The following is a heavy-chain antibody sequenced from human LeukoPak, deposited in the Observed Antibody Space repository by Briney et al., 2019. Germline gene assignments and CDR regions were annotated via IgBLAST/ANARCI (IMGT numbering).Heavy chain of an antibody. CDR3: ARDREYFHH. J-gene: IGHJ1*01. CDR1: GGSISSYY. CDR2: IYYLGST. V-gene: IGHV4-59*01. D-gene: IGHD1-26*01. Sequence: SETLSLTCTVSGGSISSYYWSWIRQPPGKGLEWIGYIYYLGSTNYNSSLKSRVTISVDRSKNQFSLKLNSVTAADTAVYYCARDREYFHHWGQGTLVTVSS.